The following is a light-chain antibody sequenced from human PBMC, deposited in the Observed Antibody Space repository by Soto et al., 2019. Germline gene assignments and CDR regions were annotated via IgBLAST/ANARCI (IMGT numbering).Light chain of an antibody. Sequence: EIVLTQSPGTLSLSPGARATLSCRASQSVSNNYQAWYQQKSGQAPRLLIYGASSRATGIPDRFSGSGSGKFFTLTIRRLDPEYVAVYYCQQYSSSGTFGQGTKVDIK. J-gene: IGKJ1*01. CDR1: QSVSNNY. CDR2: GAS. V-gene: IGKV3-20*01. CDR3: QQYSSSGT.